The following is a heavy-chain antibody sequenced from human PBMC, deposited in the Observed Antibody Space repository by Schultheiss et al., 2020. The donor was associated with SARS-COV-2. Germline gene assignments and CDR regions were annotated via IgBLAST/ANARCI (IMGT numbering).Heavy chain of an antibody. V-gene: IGHV4-30-4*07. CDR1: GGSISSGGYS. CDR3: ARGCRRIGEYRDPLGTECRDYFEY. D-gene: IGHD3-16*01. Sequence: SQTLSLTCTVSGGSISSGGYSWSWIRQPPGKGLEWIGYIYYSGSTYYNPSLKSRVTISVDTSKNHFSLKLTSVTAADTAVYYCARGCRRIGEYRDPLGTECRDYFEYWGQGNSVTVSS. J-gene: IGHJ4*02. CDR2: IYYSGST.